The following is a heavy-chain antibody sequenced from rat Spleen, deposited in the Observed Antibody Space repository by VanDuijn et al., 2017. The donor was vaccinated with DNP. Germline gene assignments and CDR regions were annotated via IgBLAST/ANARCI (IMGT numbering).Heavy chain of an antibody. CDR2: INKDSNTI. V-gene: IGHV4-2*01. CDR3: VRERFGVDY. Sequence: EVKLVESGGGLVQPGRSLKLSCAASGFDFNDYWMAWVRQAPGKGLEWIGEINKDSNTINYTPSLKDKFTISRDNAQKTLYLQMNKLGSEDTAIYYCVRERFGVDYWGQGVMVTVSA. CDR1: GFDFNDYW. J-gene: IGHJ2*01. D-gene: IGHD4-3*01.